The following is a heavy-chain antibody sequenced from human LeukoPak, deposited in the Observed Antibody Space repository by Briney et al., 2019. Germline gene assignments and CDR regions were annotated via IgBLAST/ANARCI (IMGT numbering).Heavy chain of an antibody. J-gene: IGHJ4*02. CDR3: ARGFLARGGRYGDYRY. V-gene: IGHV1-8*01. CDR1: GYTFISYD. CDR2: MSPNSGNT. D-gene: IGHD4-17*01. Sequence: ASVKVSCKASGYTFISYDINWVRQATGQGLEWMGWMSPNSGNTGYAQKFQGRVTMTRNTSISTAYMELSSLRSEDTAVYYCARGFLARGGRYGDYRYWGQGTLVTVSS.